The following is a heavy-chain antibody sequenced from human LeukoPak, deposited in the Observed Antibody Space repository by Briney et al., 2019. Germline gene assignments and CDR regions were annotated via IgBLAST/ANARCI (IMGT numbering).Heavy chain of an antibody. D-gene: IGHD4-11*01. J-gene: IGHJ6*03. CDR3: ARQPMTVTTRYYYYYYMDV. Sequence: PSETLSLTCTVSGGSISSSSYYWGWIRQPPGKGLEWIGSIYYSGSTYYNPSLKSRVTISVDTSKNQFSLKLSSVTAADTAVYYCARQPMTVTTRYYYYYYMDVWGKGTTVTVSS. CDR1: GGSISSSSYY. CDR2: IYYSGST. V-gene: IGHV4-39*01.